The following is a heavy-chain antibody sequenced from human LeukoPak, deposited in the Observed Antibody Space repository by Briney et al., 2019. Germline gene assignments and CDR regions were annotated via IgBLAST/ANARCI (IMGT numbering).Heavy chain of an antibody. V-gene: IGHV3-23*01. CDR1: GFTFSSYA. CDR2: ISGSGGST. J-gene: IGHJ4*02. Sequence: GGSLRLSCAASGFTFSSYAMSWVRQAPGKGLEWVSAISGSGGSTYYADSVKGRFTISRDNSKNTLYLQMNSLRAEDTAVYYCAKGGYSSSWYGYFDYWGQGTLSLSPQ. D-gene: IGHD6-13*01. CDR3: AKGGYSSSWYGYFDY.